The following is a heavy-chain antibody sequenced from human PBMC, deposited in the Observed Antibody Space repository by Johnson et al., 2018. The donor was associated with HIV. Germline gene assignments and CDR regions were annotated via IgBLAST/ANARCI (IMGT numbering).Heavy chain of an antibody. J-gene: IGHJ3*02. D-gene: IGHD3-16*01. Sequence: VQLVESGGVVVQPGGSLRLSCAASGFTFDDYAMHWVRQAPGKGLEWVSGISWNSGSIGYADSVKGRFTISRDNAKNSLYLQMNSLRAEDTALYYCAKVMITFGGTLSVNAFDIWGQGTMVTVSS. CDR3: AKVMITFGGTLSVNAFDI. V-gene: IGHV3-9*01. CDR1: GFTFDDYA. CDR2: ISWNSGSI.